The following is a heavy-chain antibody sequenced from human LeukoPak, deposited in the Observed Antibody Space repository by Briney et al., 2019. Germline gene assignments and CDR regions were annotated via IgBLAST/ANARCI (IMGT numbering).Heavy chain of an antibody. Sequence: PSETLSLTCTVSDGPLNGYSWTWIRQSAGKGLEWVGRIHATGSTNYNPSLRSRVSMSIDTPNKQFSLNLTSVTAADTPVYYCARIQYGFYSYMDIWGMGTMVTVSS. V-gene: IGHV4-4*07. D-gene: IGHD5-24*01. CDR3: ARIQYGFYSYMDI. CDR2: IHATGST. CDR1: DGPLNGYS. J-gene: IGHJ6*03.